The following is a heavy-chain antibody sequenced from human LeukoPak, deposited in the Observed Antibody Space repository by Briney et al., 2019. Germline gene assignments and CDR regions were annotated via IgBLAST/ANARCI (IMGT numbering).Heavy chain of an antibody. CDR2: IYTSGST. J-gene: IGHJ3*02. CDR1: GGSISSGSYY. CDR3: ARSDGYGLVGI. D-gene: IGHD3-10*01. V-gene: IGHV4-61*02. Sequence: PSETLSLTCTVSGGSISSGSYYWSWIRQPAGKGLEWIGRIYTSGSTNYNPSLKSRVTISIDTSKNQFSLTLSSVTAADTAVYYCARSDGYGLVGIWGQGTMVTVSS.